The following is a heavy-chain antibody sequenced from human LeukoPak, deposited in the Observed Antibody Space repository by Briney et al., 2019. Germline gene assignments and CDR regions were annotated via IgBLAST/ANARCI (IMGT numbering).Heavy chain of an antibody. CDR2: INPNSGGT. Sequence: WASVKVSCKASGYTFTGYYMHWVRQAPGQGLEWMGWINPNSGGTNYAQKFQGWVTMTRDTSISTAYMELSRLRSDDTAVYYCARGGRITQERVGSSAFDIWGQGTMVTVSS. CDR3: ARGGRITQERVGSSAFDI. D-gene: IGHD3-10*01. V-gene: IGHV1-2*04. J-gene: IGHJ3*02. CDR1: GYTFTGYY.